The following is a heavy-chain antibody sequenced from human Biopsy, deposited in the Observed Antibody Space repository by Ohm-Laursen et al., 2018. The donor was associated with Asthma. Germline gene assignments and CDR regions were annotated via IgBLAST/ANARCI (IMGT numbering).Heavy chain of an antibody. CDR3: TTWFDSLDS. CDR1: RFTFTNAW. Sequence: ASRFTFTNAWMTWVRQAPGKGLEWVALIKSKTDGGTTDYAAPVKGRFSISRDDSKNTLYPQMNSLKTEDTAVYYCTTWFDSLDSWGQGTLVTVSS. J-gene: IGHJ4*02. D-gene: IGHD3-10*01. CDR2: IKSKTDGGTT. V-gene: IGHV3-15*01.